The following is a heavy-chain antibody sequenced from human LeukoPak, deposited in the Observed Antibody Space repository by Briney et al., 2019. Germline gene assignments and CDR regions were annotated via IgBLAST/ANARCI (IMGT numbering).Heavy chain of an antibody. D-gene: IGHD6-19*01. J-gene: IGHJ6*02. CDR3: ARGAVADDYYYGMDV. CDR2: IYYSGST. Sequence: SETLSLTCTGSGGSVSSGSYYGSWIRQPPGKGLEWIGYIYYSGSTNYNPSLKSRVTISVDTSKNQFSLKLSSVTAADTAVYYCARGAVADDYYYGMDVWGQGTTVTVSS. CDR1: GGSVSSGSYY. V-gene: IGHV4-61*01.